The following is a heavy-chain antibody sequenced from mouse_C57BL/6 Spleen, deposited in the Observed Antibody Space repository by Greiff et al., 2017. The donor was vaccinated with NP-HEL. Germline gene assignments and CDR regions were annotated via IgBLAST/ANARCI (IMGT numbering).Heavy chain of an antibody. CDR2: INPNYGTT. V-gene: IGHV1-39*01. Sequence: VQLQQPGPELVKPGASVKISCKASGYSFTGYNMNWVKQSHGKSLEWIGVINPNYGTTSYNEKFKGKATLTVDQSSSTAYMQLNSLTSEDSAVYYCARFPYYSTCYAMDYWGQGTSVTVSS. D-gene: IGHD2-5*01. J-gene: IGHJ4*01. CDR3: ARFPYYSTCYAMDY. CDR1: GYSFTGYN.